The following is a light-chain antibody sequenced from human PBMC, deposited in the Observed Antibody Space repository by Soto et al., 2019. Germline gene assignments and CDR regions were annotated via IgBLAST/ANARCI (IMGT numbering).Light chain of an antibody. CDR3: QQDGDSTFN. CDR2: AAS. Sequence: EILLTQSPSTLSLSPGEGVTLSCRASQSVTVNSLAWYQQKPGQAPSLLIYAASTRDTAVPHRFTGSGSGTDFDLAISRLEPEDVVVDYCQQDGDSTFNLGPGPKVVLK. V-gene: IGKV3-20*01. CDR1: QSVTVNS. J-gene: IGKJ3*01.